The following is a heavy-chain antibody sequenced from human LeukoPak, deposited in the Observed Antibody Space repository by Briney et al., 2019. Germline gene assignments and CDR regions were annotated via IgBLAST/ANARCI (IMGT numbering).Heavy chain of an antibody. D-gene: IGHD2-15*01. V-gene: IGHV3-72*01. J-gene: IGHJ4*02. CDR1: GFTFSDHY. CDR3: ARATPLGYGSPFDY. Sequence: PGGSLRLSCAASGFTFSDHYVDWVRQAPGKGLEWIGRIKKKANSYITEYAASVKGRFTISRDDSKNSLYLQMNSLKTEDTAVYYCARATPLGYGSPFDYSGQGTLVTVSS. CDR2: IKKKANSYIT.